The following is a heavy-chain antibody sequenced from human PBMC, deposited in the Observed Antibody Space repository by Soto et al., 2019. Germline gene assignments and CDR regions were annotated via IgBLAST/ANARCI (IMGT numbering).Heavy chain of an antibody. V-gene: IGHV3-72*01. D-gene: IGHD3-10*01. CDR2: IRNKANSYTT. J-gene: IGHJ4*02. CDR1: GFTFSDHY. Sequence: EVQLVESGGGLVQPGGSLRLSCAASGFTFSDHYMEWVRQAPGKGLEWVGRIRNKANSYTTEYGASVKCRFTISRDDSKNSLSLQMNSLKTEDTAVYYCASAWFGELKYFDSWGQGTLVTVSS. CDR3: ASAWFGELKYFDS.